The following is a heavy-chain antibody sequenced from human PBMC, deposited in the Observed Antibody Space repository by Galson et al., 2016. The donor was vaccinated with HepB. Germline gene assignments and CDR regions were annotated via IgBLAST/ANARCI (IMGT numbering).Heavy chain of an antibody. J-gene: IGHJ4*02. CDR1: GISFSTHG. D-gene: IGHD3-10*01. V-gene: IGHV3-23*01. Sequence: SLRLSCAASGISFSTHGMSWVRQAPGKGLEWVAGIRGSGTRIYYADSVRGRFTLSRDNSKSTLYLQMNSLRAEDAAVYYCAKDLNSAWFIPRDSWGQGTPVSVSS. CDR3: AKDLNSAWFIPRDS. CDR2: IRGSGTRI.